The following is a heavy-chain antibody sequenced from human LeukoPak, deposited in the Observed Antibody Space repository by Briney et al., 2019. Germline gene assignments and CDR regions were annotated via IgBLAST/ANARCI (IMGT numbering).Heavy chain of an antibody. CDR3: AREGEYDYVWGSYRKDYYYYGMDV. D-gene: IGHD3-16*02. V-gene: IGHV3-74*01. J-gene: IGHJ6*04. Sequence: GGSLRLSCAASGFTFSSYWMHWVRQAPGKGLVWVSRINSDGSSTSYADSVKGRFTISRDNAKNPLYLQMNSLRAEDTAVYYCAREGEYDYVWGSYRKDYYYYGMDVWGKGATVAVSS. CDR2: INSDGSST. CDR1: GFTFSSYW.